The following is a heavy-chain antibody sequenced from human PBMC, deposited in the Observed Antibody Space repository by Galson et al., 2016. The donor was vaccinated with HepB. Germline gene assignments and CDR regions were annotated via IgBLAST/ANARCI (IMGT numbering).Heavy chain of an antibody. CDR1: GFTFGRHG. J-gene: IGHJ6*02. CDR3: ARDRGVYVYYSYGMDV. Sequence: SLRLSCAASGFTFGRHGMHWVREAPGKGSGGVVVIWYDGSNKYYADSVKGRLTISRDNSENTVYLQTNSLRADDTAVYYCARDRGVYVYYSYGMDVWGQGTTVAVSS. D-gene: IGHD2-8*01. CDR2: IWYDGSNK. V-gene: IGHV3-33*01.